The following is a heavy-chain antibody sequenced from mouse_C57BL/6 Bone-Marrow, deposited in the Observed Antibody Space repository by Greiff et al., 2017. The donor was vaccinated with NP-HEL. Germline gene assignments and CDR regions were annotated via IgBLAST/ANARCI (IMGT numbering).Heavy chain of an antibody. CDR2: IWRGGST. Sequence: QVQLQQSGPGLVQPSQSLSITCTVSGFSLTSYGVHWVRQSPGKGLEWLGVIWRGGSTDYNAAFISRLSISKDNSKSQVFFKMNSLQADDTAIYYCARKNYGSSYVGYFDVWGTGTTVTVSS. V-gene: IGHV2-2*01. CDR3: ARKNYGSSYVGYFDV. CDR1: GFSLTSYG. D-gene: IGHD1-1*01. J-gene: IGHJ1*03.